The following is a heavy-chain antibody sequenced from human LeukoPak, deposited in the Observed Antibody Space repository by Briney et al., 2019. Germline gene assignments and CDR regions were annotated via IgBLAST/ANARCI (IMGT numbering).Heavy chain of an antibody. D-gene: IGHD2-2*01. J-gene: IGHJ4*02. CDR1: GYTFTDYY. V-gene: IGHV1-2*02. CDR3: ATGERLVPAAMWFDY. Sequence: ASVKVSCKASGYTFTDYYTHWVRQAPGQGLEWMGWINPKSGGRSYAQRFQGRVTMTRDTSISTAYMELSRLRSDDTAVYYCATGERLVPAAMWFDYWGQGTLVTVSS. CDR2: INPKSGGR.